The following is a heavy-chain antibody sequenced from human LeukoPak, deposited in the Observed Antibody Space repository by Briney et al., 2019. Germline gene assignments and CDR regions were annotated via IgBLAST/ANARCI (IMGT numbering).Heavy chain of an antibody. V-gene: IGHV3-30*04. CDR3: ARSTMVRGVIFDY. J-gene: IGHJ4*02. CDR1: GFTFSSYA. D-gene: IGHD3-10*01. CDR2: MSYDGSNK. Sequence: QPGRSLRLSCAASGFTFSSYAMHWVRQAPGKGLEWVAVMSYDGSNKYYADSVKGRFTISRDNSKNTLYLQMNSLRAEDTAVYYCARSTMVRGVIFDYWGQGTLVTVSS.